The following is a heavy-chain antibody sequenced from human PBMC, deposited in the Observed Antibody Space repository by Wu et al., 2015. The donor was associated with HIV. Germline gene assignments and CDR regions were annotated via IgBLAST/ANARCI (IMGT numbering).Heavy chain of an antibody. CDR3: ARDGIADYYDSSGYYFDY. Sequence: QVQLLQSGAEVKKPGSSVRVSCKASGATFSSYALSWVRQAPGQGLEWMGRLIPMYGTANYAQKFQGRVTITTDESTSTAYMELSSLRSEDTAVYYCARDGIADYYDSSGYYFDYWGQGTLVTVSS. D-gene: IGHD3-22*01. J-gene: IGHJ4*02. V-gene: IGHV1-69*05. CDR2: LIPMYGTA. CDR1: GATFSSYA.